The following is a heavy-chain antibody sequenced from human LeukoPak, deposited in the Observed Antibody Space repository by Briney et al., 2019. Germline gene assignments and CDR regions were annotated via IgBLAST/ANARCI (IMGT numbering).Heavy chain of an antibody. CDR1: GYTLTELS. J-gene: IGHJ6*03. CDR2: FDPEDGET. Sequence: VASVKVSCKVSGYTLTELSMHWVRQAPGKGLEWMGGFDPEDGETIYAQKFQGRVTMTEDTSTDTAYMELSSLRSEDTAVYYCASSSFISHGDYYYYMDVWGKGTTVTVSS. CDR3: ASSSFISHGDYYYYMDV. V-gene: IGHV1-24*01. D-gene: IGHD3-10*01.